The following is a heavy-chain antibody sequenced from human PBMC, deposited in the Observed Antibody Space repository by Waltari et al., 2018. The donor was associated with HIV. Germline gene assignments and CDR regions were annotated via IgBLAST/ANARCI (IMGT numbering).Heavy chain of an antibody. CDR2: IYYSGST. CDR3: ARHSYYYDSSGYSNWFDP. CDR1: GGSISSSSYY. Sequence: QLQLQESGPGLVKPSETLSLTCTVSGGSISSSSYYWGWIRQPPGKGLEWIGSIYYSGSTYYNPSLKSRVTISVDTSKNQFSLKLSSVTAADTAVYYCARHSYYYDSSGYSNWFDPWGQGTLVTVSS. D-gene: IGHD3-22*01. V-gene: IGHV4-39*01. J-gene: IGHJ5*02.